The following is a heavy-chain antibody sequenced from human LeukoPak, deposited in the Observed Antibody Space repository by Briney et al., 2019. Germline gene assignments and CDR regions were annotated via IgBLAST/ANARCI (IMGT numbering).Heavy chain of an antibody. CDR2: INPNSGGT. CDR1: GYTFTGYY. V-gene: IGHV1-2*02. J-gene: IGHJ4*02. CDR3: ARDRSGSYYEDFDY. D-gene: IGHD1-26*01. Sequence: ASAKVSCKASGYTFTGYYMHWVRQAPGQGLEWMGWINPNSGGTNYAQKFQGRVTMTRDTSISTAYMELSRLRSDDTAVYYCARDRSGSYYEDFDYWGRGTLVTVSS.